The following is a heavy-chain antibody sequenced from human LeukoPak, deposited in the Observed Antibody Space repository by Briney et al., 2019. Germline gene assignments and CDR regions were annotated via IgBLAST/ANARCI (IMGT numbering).Heavy chain of an antibody. Sequence: GGSLRLSCAASGFTFSSYNMNWVRQAPGKGLEWVSSTTSSSSYIYYADSVKGRFTISRDNSKNTLYLQMNSLRAEDTASYYCAKDSPTIAAAGSIFAFDIWGPGTMVTVSS. J-gene: IGHJ3*02. V-gene: IGHV3-21*04. CDR2: TTSSSSYI. CDR3: AKDSPTIAAAGSIFAFDI. D-gene: IGHD6-13*01. CDR1: GFTFSSYN.